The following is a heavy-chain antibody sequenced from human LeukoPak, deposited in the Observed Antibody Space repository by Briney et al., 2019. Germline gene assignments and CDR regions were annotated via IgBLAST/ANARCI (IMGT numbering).Heavy chain of an antibody. V-gene: IGHV1-24*01. D-gene: IGHD3-22*01. J-gene: IGHJ4*02. CDR1: GYTLTELS. Sequence: ASVKVSCKVSGYTLTELSMHWVRQAPGKGLEWMGGFDPEDGETIYAQKFQGRVTMTEDTSTDTAYMELSSLRSEDTAVYYCATDQSFYDSSGYYYVWGQGTRVTVSS. CDR3: ATDQSFYDSSGYYYV. CDR2: FDPEDGET.